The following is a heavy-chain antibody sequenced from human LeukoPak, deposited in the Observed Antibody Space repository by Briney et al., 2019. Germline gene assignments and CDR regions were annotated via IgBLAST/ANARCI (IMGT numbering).Heavy chain of an antibody. CDR3: ARGGNLEN. V-gene: IGHV3-7*01. Sequence: PGGSLRLSCAASGFTLSSFWMSWVRQTPGKGLEWVANIKQDGRERYYVDSVKGRFTISRDNAKNSLYLQMNSLRAEDTAVYYCARGGNLENWGGGTLVTVSS. J-gene: IGHJ4*02. CDR2: IKQDGRER. D-gene: IGHD1-14*01. CDR1: GFTLSSFW.